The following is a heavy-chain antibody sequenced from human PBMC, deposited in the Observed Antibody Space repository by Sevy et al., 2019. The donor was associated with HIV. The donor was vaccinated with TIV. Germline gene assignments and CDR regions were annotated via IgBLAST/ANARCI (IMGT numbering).Heavy chain of an antibody. CDR2: IYHSGST. V-gene: IGHV4-38-2*01. CDR3: ARARPAYYYDSSSPMGNNDAFDI. J-gene: IGHJ3*02. Sequence: SETLSLTCAVSGYSISSGYYWGWIRQPPGKGLEWIGSIYHSGSTYYNPSLKSRVTISVDTSKNQFSLKLSSVTAADTAVYYCARARPAYYYDSSSPMGNNDAFDIWGQGTMVTVSS. D-gene: IGHD3-22*01. CDR1: GYSISSGYY.